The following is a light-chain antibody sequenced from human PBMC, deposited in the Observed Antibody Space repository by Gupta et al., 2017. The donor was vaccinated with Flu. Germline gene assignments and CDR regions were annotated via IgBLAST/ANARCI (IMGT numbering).Light chain of an antibody. CDR1: NIGHNY. V-gene: IGLV1-51*01. Sequence: NIGHNYVSWYQQFPGTSPKVVIYDNDKRPSEIPERFSASKSGVSATLAIAGHQTEDAAFYHCATWDSTLNALFGGGTKLTVL. CDR3: ATWDSTLNAL. J-gene: IGLJ3*02. CDR2: DND.